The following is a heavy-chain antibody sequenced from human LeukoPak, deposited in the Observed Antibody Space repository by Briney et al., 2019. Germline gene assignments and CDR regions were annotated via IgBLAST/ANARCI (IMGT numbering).Heavy chain of an antibody. J-gene: IGHJ5*02. CDR1: GFTFSSYA. D-gene: IGHD3-22*01. V-gene: IGHV3-23*01. Sequence: GGSLRLSCAASGFTFSSYAMSWVRQAPGKGLEWVSAISGSGGSTYYADSVKGRFTISRDNSKNTLYLQMNSLRAEDTAVYYCAKDHPKLLITYYYDSSAYRPTWGQGTLVTVSS. CDR2: ISGSGGST. CDR3: AKDHPKLLITYYYDSSAYRPT.